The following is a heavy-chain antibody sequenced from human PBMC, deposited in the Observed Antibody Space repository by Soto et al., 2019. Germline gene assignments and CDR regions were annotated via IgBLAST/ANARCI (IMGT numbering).Heavy chain of an antibody. D-gene: IGHD6-13*01. J-gene: IGHJ4*02. CDR2: IYYSGST. Sequence: SETLSLTCTVSGGSISSYYWSWIRQPPGKGLEWIGYIYYSGSTNYNPSLKSRVTISVDTSKNQFSLKLSSVTAADTAVYYCARVGYSSSWYEVGYFDYWGQGTLVTRLL. V-gene: IGHV4-59*01. CDR1: GGSISSYY. CDR3: ARVGYSSSWYEVGYFDY.